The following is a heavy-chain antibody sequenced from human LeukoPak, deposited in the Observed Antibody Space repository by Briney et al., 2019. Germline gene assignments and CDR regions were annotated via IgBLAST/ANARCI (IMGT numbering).Heavy chain of an antibody. D-gene: IGHD1-26*01. CDR3: ASELGIVGGRRNDY. J-gene: IGHJ4*02. V-gene: IGHV3-48*03. Sequence: GGSLRLSCAASGFTFSSYEMNWVRQAPGKGLEWLSYISSSSDFIAYADSVRGRFTISRDNAKNSLYLQMNSLRADDTALYYCASELGIVGGRRNDYWGQGALVTVSS. CDR2: ISSSSDFI. CDR1: GFTFSSYE.